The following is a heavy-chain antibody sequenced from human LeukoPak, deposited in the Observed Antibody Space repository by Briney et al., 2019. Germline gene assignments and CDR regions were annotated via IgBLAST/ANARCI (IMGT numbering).Heavy chain of an antibody. D-gene: IGHD3-22*01. CDR1: GLTVSSNC. V-gene: IGHV3-53*01. CDR2: IYSGGNT. CDR3: ARRAGDYSHPYDY. J-gene: IGHJ4*02. Sequence: PGGSLRLSCAASGLTVSSNCMSWVRQAPGKGLDGVSFIYSGGNTYYADSVKGRFTISRDNSKNTVHLQMNSLRAEDTAMYYCARRAGDYSHPYDYWGQGTLVTVSS.